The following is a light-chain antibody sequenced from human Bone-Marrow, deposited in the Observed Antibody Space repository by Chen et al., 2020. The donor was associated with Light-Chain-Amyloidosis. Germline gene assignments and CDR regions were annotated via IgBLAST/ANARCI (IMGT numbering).Light chain of an antibody. Sequence: SYELTQPPSVSVSPGQTARITCSGDDLPTKYAYWYQQKPGQAPVLVIHRDTERTSGISERVAGYRSGTTATLTISGVQAEDEADYHCQSADSSGTYEVIFGGGTKLTVL. J-gene: IGLJ2*01. V-gene: IGLV3-25*03. CDR3: QSADSSGTYEVI. CDR1: DLPTKY. CDR2: RDT.